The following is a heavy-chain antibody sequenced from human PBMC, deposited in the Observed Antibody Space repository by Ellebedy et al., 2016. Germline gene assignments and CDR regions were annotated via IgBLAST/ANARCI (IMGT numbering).Heavy chain of an antibody. J-gene: IGHJ4*02. CDR1: GGSISSYY. D-gene: IGHD3-3*02. CDR2: IYYSGST. Sequence: SETLSLTCTVSGGSISSYYWSWIRQPPGKGLEWIGYIYYSGSTNYNPSLKSRVTISVDTSKNQFSLKLSSVTAADTAVYYCVCFQRSISDYWGQGTLVTVSS. CDR3: VCFQRSISDY. V-gene: IGHV4-59*01.